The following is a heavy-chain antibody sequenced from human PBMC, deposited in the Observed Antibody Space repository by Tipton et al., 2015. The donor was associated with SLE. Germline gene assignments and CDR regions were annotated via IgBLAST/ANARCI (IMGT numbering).Heavy chain of an antibody. Sequence: TLSLTCTVSGGSISSYYWSWIRQPPGKGLEWIGYIYYSGSTNYNPSLKSRVTISVDTSKNQFSLKLSSVTAADTAVYYCARYSSSWYPGPYYGMDVWGQGTTVTVSS. CDR2: IYYSGST. D-gene: IGHD6-13*01. J-gene: IGHJ6*02. CDR3: ARYSSSWYPGPYYGMDV. V-gene: IGHV4-59*01. CDR1: GGSISSYY.